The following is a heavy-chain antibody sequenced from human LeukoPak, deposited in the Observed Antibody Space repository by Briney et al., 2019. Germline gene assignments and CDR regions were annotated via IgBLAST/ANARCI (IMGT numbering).Heavy chain of an antibody. J-gene: IGHJ5*02. Sequence: PSQTLSLTCSVSGGSISSAEYYWTWIRQPPGKGLEWIGYIYHSGGTYYNPSLKSRLSMSVDTSKKQFSLKLSSVTAADTALYFWVRGSASNWFDPWGQGTLVTVSS. CDR2: IYHSGGT. CDR3: VRGSASNWFDP. CDR1: GGSISSAEYY. V-gene: IGHV4-30-4*08.